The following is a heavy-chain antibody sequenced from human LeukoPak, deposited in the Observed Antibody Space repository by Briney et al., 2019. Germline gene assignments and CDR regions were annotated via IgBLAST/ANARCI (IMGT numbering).Heavy chain of an antibody. D-gene: IGHD3-22*01. CDR3: ARITYYFDSSGYLAF. CDR1: GYTFTGYY. CDR2: INPNSGGT. V-gene: IGHV1-2*02. Sequence: ASVKVSCKASGYTFTGYYMHWVRQAPGQGLEWIGWINPNSGGTNYAQKFQDRVTMTRDTSISTAYMELSRLRSDDTAVYYCARITYYFDSSGYLAFWGQGTLVTVSS. J-gene: IGHJ4*02.